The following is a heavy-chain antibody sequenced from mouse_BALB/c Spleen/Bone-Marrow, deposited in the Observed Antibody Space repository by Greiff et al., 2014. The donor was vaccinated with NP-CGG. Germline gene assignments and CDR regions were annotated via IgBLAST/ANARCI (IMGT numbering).Heavy chain of an antibody. CDR1: GFPLSSYG. J-gene: IGHJ3*01. D-gene: IGHD1-1*01. CDR3: ARGDYGSTYWFAY. CDR2: IWAGGGT. V-gene: IGHV2-9*02. Sequence: VQLVESGPGLVAPSQSLSITCTVSGFPLSSYGVHWVRQCPGKGLEWLGIIWAGGGTNYNSALMSRLSISKDNSKSQVFLKMNSLQTDDTAMYYCARGDYGSTYWFAYWGQGTLVTVSA.